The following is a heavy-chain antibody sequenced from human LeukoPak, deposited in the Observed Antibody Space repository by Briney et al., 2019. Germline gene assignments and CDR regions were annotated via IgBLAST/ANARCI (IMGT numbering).Heavy chain of an antibody. CDR2: IYYSGST. J-gene: IGHJ5*02. CDR3: ARAKYYYDSSGYYCDWFDP. D-gene: IGHD3-22*01. V-gene: IGHV4-31*03. Sequence: SETLSLTCTVSGGSISNGDHYWSWIRQHPGKGLEWIGYIYYSGSTYYNPSLKSRVTISVDTSKNQFSLKLSSVTAADTAVYYCARAKYYYDSSGYYCDWFDPWGQGTLVTVSS. CDR1: GGSISNGDHY.